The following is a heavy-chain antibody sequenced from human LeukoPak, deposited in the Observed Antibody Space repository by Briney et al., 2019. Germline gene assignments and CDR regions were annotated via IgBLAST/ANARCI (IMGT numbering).Heavy chain of an antibody. J-gene: IGHJ6*03. Sequence: SETLSLTCTVSGGSISSSSYCWGWIRQPPGKGLEWIGSIYYSGSAYYNPSLKSRVTISVDTSKNQFSLKLSSVTAADTAVYYCARLAPPYYYGSGRPRYYYYYMDVWGKGTTVTVSS. V-gene: IGHV4-39*01. CDR2: IYYSGSA. CDR3: ARLAPPYYYGSGRPRYYYYYMDV. D-gene: IGHD3-10*01. CDR1: GGSISSSSYC.